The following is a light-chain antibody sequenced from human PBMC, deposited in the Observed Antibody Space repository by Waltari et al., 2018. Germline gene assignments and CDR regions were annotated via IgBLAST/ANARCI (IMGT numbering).Light chain of an antibody. V-gene: IGKV1-5*03. CDR3: QQYNTYSS. Sequence: DIQMTQSPSSLSASVGERVTITCRASQSISDWLAWYQQKPGKAPILLIYKASILKSGVPSRFSGSGSGTQFTLTISSLQPGDFATYYCQQYNTYSSFGQGTKLEIE. J-gene: IGKJ2*01. CDR1: QSISDW. CDR2: KAS.